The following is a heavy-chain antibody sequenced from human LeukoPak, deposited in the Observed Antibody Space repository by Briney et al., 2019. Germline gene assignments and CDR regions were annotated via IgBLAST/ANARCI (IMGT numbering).Heavy chain of an antibody. CDR2: IYFTGST. CDR1: GGSIRSYY. Sequence: SETLSLTCTVSGGSIRSYYWSWIRQPAGKGLEWIGRIYFTGSTNYNPSVKSRVTMSIDTSKNQFSLKLSSVTAADTAVYYCARVAYGDYYFDYWGQGTLVTVSS. J-gene: IGHJ4*02. CDR3: ARVAYGDYYFDY. D-gene: IGHD4-17*01. V-gene: IGHV4-4*07.